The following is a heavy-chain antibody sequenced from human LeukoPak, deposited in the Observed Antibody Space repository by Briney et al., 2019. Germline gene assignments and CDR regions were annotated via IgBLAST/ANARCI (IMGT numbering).Heavy chain of an antibody. CDR3: ARDLQGASSGWAHDAFDI. CDR1: GFTFSSYA. D-gene: IGHD6-19*01. CDR2: ISFDGSNK. Sequence: PGGSLRLSCAASGFTFSSYAMHWVRQAPGKGLEWVAVISFDGSNKYYADSVKGRFTISRDNSKNTLYLQMNSLRAEDTAVYYCARDLQGASSGWAHDAFDIWGQGTMVTVSS. J-gene: IGHJ3*02. V-gene: IGHV3-30-3*01.